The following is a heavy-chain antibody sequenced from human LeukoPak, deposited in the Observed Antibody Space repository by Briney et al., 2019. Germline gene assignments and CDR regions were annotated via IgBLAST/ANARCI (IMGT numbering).Heavy chain of an antibody. CDR3: ARDRVSYDILTGYLYYGMDV. J-gene: IGHJ6*02. Sequence: SETLSLTCTVYGGSIRSYYWSSIRQPPGRGLGWNRYIYYNGSPNYNPSLKSRVTISVDTSKNQFSLKLSSVTAADTAVYYCARDRVSYDILTGYLYYGMDVWGQGTTVTVSS. V-gene: IGHV4-59*01. CDR1: GGSIRSYY. D-gene: IGHD3-9*01. CDR2: IYYNGSP.